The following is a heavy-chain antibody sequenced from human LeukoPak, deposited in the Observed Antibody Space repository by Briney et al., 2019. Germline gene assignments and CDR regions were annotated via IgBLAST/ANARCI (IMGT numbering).Heavy chain of an antibody. D-gene: IGHD6-19*01. J-gene: IGHJ4*02. CDR3: ARTPPRIAVAGTNFDY. CDR1: GFTFSSYE. Sequence: PGGSLRLSCAASGFTFSSYEMNWVRQAPGKGLEWVSYISSSGSTIYYADSVKGRFTISRDNAKNPLYLQMNSLRAEDTAVYYCARTPPRIAVAGTNFDYWGQGTLVTVSS. V-gene: IGHV3-48*03. CDR2: ISSSGSTI.